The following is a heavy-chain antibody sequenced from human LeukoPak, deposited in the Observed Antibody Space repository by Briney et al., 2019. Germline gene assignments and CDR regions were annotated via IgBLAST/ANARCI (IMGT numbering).Heavy chain of an antibody. CDR1: GYSISSGYY. CDR2: IYHSGST. Sequence: ASETLSLTCTVSGYSISSGYYWGWIRQPPGKGLEWIGSIYHSGSTYYNPSLKSRVTISVDTSKNQFSLKLSSVTAADTAVYYCARDTDILVVPAVKYNWFDPWGQGTLVTVSS. CDR3: ARDTDILVVPAVKYNWFDP. J-gene: IGHJ5*02. D-gene: IGHD2-2*01. V-gene: IGHV4-38-2*02.